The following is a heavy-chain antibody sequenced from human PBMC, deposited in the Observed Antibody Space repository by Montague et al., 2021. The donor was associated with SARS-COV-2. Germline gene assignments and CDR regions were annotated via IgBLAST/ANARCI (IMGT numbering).Heavy chain of an antibody. Sequence: SLRLSCAASGFTFTSYAMHWVRQAPGKGLEWVAVISFDGTNKYYTDSVKGRFTISRDNSKNTLYLQMHSVRPEDTAVYYCARDQGGYSYNDYWGQGTLDTVSS. J-gene: IGHJ4*02. CDR1: GFTFTSYA. V-gene: IGHV3-30-3*01. CDR3: ARDQGGYSYNDY. CDR2: ISFDGTNK. D-gene: IGHD5-18*01.